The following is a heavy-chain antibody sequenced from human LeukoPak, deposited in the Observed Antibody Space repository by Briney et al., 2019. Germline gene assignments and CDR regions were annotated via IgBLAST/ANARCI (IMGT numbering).Heavy chain of an antibody. V-gene: IGHV1-46*01. CDR1: GYTFTSYY. CDR3: ARDIYPGIAAAALDY. CDR2: INPSGGST. Sequence: ASVKVSCKASGYTFTSYYMHWVRQAPGQGLEWMGIINPSGGSTSYAQKFQGRVTMTRDTSTSTVYMELSSLRSEDTAVYYCARDIYPGIAAAALDYWGQGTLVTVSS. J-gene: IGHJ4*02. D-gene: IGHD6-13*01.